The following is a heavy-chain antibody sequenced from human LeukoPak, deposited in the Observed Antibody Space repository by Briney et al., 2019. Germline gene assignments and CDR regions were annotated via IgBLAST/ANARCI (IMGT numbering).Heavy chain of an antibody. V-gene: IGHV3-53*01. CDR1: GFTVSSNS. Sequence: GGSLRLSCTVSGFTVSSNSMSWVRQAPGKGLEWVSFIYNDNTHYSDSVKGRFTISRDNSKNTLYLQMNSLRAEDPAVYYCARRAGAYSHPYDYWGQGTLVTVSS. D-gene: IGHD4/OR15-4a*01. CDR3: ARRAGAYSHPYDY. J-gene: IGHJ4*02. CDR2: IYNDNT.